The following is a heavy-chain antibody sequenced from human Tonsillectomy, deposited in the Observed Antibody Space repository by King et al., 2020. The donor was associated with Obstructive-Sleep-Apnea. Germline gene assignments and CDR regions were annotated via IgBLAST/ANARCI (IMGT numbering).Heavy chain of an antibody. CDR1: GYSFTSYW. Sequence: VQLVESGAEVKKPGESLKISCKGSGYSFTSYWIGWVRQTPGKGLEWMGIIYPGDSDIRYSPSFQGHVTISADKSINTAYFPWSSLKASDTAIYYCARQYTSSWYYQNNWFDPWGQGTLVTVSS. D-gene: IGHD3-22*01. J-gene: IGHJ5*02. V-gene: IGHV5-51*01. CDR2: IYPGDSDI. CDR3: ARQYTSSWYYQNNWFDP.